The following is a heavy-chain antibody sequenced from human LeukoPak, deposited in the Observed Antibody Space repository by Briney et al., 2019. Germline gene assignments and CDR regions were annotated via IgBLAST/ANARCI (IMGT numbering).Heavy chain of an antibody. Sequence: GGSLRLSCAASGFIFSTYGMSWVRQAPGKGLEWVSIVSGGGVNTYYVDSVKGRFTISRDNSKNTLYLQMNSLRVEDTAVYYCAKGHTHYGRGFDLWGQGTLVRVSS. D-gene: IGHD4-17*01. CDR1: GFIFSTYG. V-gene: IGHV3-23*01. CDR3: AKGHTHYGRGFDL. CDR2: VSGGGVNT. J-gene: IGHJ4*02.